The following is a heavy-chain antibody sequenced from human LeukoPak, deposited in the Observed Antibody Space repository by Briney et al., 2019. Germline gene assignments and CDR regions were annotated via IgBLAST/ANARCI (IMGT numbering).Heavy chain of an antibody. CDR3: ARAGYTISSYRFDY. D-gene: IGHD3-16*02. J-gene: IGHJ4*02. Sequence: PSETLSLTCSVSGGAINSYWWSWIRQPAGRGLEFIGRIYTTGMTNYNPSLNSRVSMSVDTSKNQFSLELRSVTAADTAVYFCARAGYTISSYRFDYWGQGALVTVSS. CDR2: IYTTGMT. CDR1: GGAINSYW. V-gene: IGHV4-4*07.